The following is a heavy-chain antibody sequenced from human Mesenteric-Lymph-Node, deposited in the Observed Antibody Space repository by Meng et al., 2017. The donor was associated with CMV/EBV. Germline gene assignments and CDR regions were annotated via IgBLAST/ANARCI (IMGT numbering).Heavy chain of an antibody. V-gene: IGHV4-59*01. Sequence: SETLSLTCTVSGGSISSYYWNWIRQPPGKGLEWIGYIYYIGSTNYNPSLKSRVTLSVDTSKNQFSLKLSSVTTADTAMYYCARDVYGVVDQFDDGGQGTLVTVSS. CDR1: GGSISSYY. J-gene: IGHJ4*02. D-gene: IGHD3-3*01. CDR2: IYYIGST. CDR3: ARDVYGVVDQFDD.